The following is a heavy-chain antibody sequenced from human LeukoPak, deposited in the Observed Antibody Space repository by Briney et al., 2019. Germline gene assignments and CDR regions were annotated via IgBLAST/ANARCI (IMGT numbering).Heavy chain of an antibody. CDR3: AKARPLEYYMDV. V-gene: IGHV1-24*01. Sequence: ASVKVSCKVSGYTLTELSMHWVRPAPGKGLEWMGGFDPEDGETIYAQKFQGRVTMTEDTSTDTAYMELSSLRSEDTAVYYCAKARPLEYYMDVWGKGTTVTVSS. CDR2: FDPEDGET. CDR1: GYTLTELS. J-gene: IGHJ6*03. D-gene: IGHD6-6*01.